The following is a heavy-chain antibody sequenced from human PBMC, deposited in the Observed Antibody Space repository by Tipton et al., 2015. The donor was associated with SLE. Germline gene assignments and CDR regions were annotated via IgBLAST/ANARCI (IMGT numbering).Heavy chain of an antibody. CDR2: IYYSGST. Sequence: LRLSCTVSGGSISSSSYYWGWIRQPPGKGLEWIGSIYYSGSTNYNPSLKSRVTISVDTSKNQFSLKLSSVTAADTAVYYCARVGNGYSYGERHAFDIWGQGTMVTVSS. V-gene: IGHV4-39*07. D-gene: IGHD5-18*01. CDR1: GGSISSSSYY. CDR3: ARVGNGYSYGERHAFDI. J-gene: IGHJ3*02.